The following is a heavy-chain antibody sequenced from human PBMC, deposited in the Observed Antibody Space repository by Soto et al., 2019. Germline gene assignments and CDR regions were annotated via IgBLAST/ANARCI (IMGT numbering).Heavy chain of an antibody. Sequence: VKVSCKASGGTFSSYAISWVRQAPGQGLEWMGGIIPIFGTANYAQKFQGRVTITADKSTSTAYMELSSLRSEDTAVYYCARDRRYSKYCGGDCGHYFDYWGQGTLVTVSS. V-gene: IGHV1-69*06. CDR2: IIPIFGTA. J-gene: IGHJ4*02. CDR1: GGTFSSYA. CDR3: ARDRRYSKYCGGDCGHYFDY. D-gene: IGHD2-21*02.